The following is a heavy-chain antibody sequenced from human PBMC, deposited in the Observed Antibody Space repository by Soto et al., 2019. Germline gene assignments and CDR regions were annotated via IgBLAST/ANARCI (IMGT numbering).Heavy chain of an antibody. Sequence: SETLSLACTCSGGSISSYYWSWIRQPPGKGLEWIRYIYYSGSTNYNPSLKSRVTISVDTSKNQFSLKLSSVTAADTAVYYCARDRSRDGYNSFDYWGQGTLVTVSS. J-gene: IGHJ4*02. CDR3: ARDRSRDGYNSFDY. CDR2: IYYSGST. V-gene: IGHV4-59*01. CDR1: GGSISSYY. D-gene: IGHD5-12*01.